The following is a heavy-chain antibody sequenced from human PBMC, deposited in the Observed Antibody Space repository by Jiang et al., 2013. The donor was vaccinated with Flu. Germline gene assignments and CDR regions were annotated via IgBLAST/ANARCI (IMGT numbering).Heavy chain of an antibody. CDR1: GGSISSYY. CDR2: VHDSGST. J-gene: IGHJ4*02. D-gene: IGHD3-10*01. Sequence: GLVKPSETLSVTCTVSGGSISSYYWSWIRQPPGKGLEWIGYVHDSGSTNYNPSLKSRVTMSEDTSKNQFSLKLSSVTAADTAVYYCARGTSYYGSGPIPPLFDYWGQGTLVTVSS. V-gene: IGHV4-59*08. CDR3: ARGTSYYGSGPIPPLFDY.